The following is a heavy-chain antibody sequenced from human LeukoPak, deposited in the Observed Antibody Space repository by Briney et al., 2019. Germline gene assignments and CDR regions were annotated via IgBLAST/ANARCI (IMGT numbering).Heavy chain of an antibody. V-gene: IGHV1-2*02. J-gene: IGHJ4*02. Sequence: GASVKVSCKASGYTFTGYYMHWVRQAPGQGLEWMGWINPNSGGTNYAQKLQGRVTMTTDTSTSTAYMELRSLRSDDTAVYYCARGEYCSSISCYELYYFDYWGQGTLVTVSS. CDR2: INPNSGGT. CDR1: GYTFTGYY. CDR3: ARGEYCSSISCYELYYFDY. D-gene: IGHD2-2*01.